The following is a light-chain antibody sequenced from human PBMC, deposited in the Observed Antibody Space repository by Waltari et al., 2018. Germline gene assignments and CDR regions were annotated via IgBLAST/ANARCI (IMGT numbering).Light chain of an antibody. CDR1: QSISRY. CDR2: DAS. V-gene: IGKV3-20*01. Sequence: EIMLTQSPGTLSLSPGERATLSCRASQSISRYLAWYQQKPGQAPRLLIYDASSRATGIPDRFSGSGSGTDFSLTISRLEPEEFAVYYCQKYGSLPATFGQGTKVEIK. J-gene: IGKJ1*01. CDR3: QKYGSLPAT.